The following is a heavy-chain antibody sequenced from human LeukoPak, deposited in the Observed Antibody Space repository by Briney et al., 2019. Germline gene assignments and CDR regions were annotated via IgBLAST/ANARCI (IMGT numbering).Heavy chain of an antibody. CDR3: SRDRRVVDF. J-gene: IGHJ4*02. V-gene: IGHV3-11*05. CDR1: GFTFSDSY. Sequence: GGSLRLSCEASGFTFSDSYMSWLRQPPGKGLESISSIGPSGNFTNYADSVKGRFTISRDNAKKSLYLQINSLRAEDTAVYYCSRDRRVVDFWGWGNVIIVTA. CDR2: IGPSGNFT.